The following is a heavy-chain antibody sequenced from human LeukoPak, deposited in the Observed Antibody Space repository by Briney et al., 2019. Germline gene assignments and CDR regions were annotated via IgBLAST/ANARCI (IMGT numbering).Heavy chain of an antibody. CDR1: GYSFTSHN. V-gene: IGHV1-8*01. D-gene: IGHD6-19*01. CDR2: VSPSSGNT. CDR3: ARGHPGYASGWPDY. J-gene: IGHJ4*02. Sequence: ASVKVSCKASGYSFTSHNINWVRQATGQGLEYMGWVSPSSGNTAYAQEFQGRVTMTRDASIYTAYMELSGLTSEDTAVYYCARGHPGYASGWPDYWGRGTLVTVSS.